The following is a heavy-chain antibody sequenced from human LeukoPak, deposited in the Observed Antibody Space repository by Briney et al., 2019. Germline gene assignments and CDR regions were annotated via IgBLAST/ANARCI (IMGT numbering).Heavy chain of an antibody. Sequence: SETLSLTCTVSGGSISSSSYYWGWIRQPPGKGLEWIGSIYYSGSTYYNPSLKSRVTISVDTSKNQFSLKLSSVTAADTAVYYCARRKYSSSWCFDYWGQGTLVTVSS. D-gene: IGHD6-13*01. CDR2: IYYSGST. CDR1: GGSISSSSYY. V-gene: IGHV4-39*01. J-gene: IGHJ4*02. CDR3: ARRKYSSSWCFDY.